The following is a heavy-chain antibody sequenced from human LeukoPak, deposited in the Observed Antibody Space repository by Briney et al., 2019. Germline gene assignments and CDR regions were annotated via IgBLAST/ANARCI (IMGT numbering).Heavy chain of an antibody. Sequence: PSETLSLTCTVSGGTISSYYWSWIRQPPGKGLEWIGYIYYSGSTNYNPSLKSRVTISVDTSKNQFSLKLSSVTAADTAVYHCARGGYYDKEAYVIWGQGTMVTVSS. V-gene: IGHV4-59*01. D-gene: IGHD3-22*01. CDR1: GGTISSYY. J-gene: IGHJ3*02. CDR3: ARGGYYDKEAYVI. CDR2: IYYSGST.